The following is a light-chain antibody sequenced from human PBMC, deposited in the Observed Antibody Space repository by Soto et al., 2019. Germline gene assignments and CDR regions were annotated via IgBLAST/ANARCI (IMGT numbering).Light chain of an antibody. CDR1: QSLVHNDGNTY. Sequence: DIVMTQTPLSSPVTLGQAASISCRPIQSLVHNDGNTYLSWFQQRPGKPPRLLIYKVSDLFSGSPDKFIGSGAGTDFTLTISRVEAEDVGIYYFMQATQSHWTFGQGTKVDIK. CDR2: KVS. J-gene: IGKJ1*01. CDR3: MQATQSHWT. V-gene: IGKV2-24*01.